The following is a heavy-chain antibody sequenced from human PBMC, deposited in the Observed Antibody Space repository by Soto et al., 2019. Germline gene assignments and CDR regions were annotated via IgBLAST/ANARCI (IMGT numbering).Heavy chain of an antibody. D-gene: IGHD3-22*01. CDR3: ARDQTDSGGYSDS. Sequence: ASVKVSCKASGYTFTSYGISWLRQAPGQGLEWMGWISAYNGNTNYAQKLQGRFTISRDNSKNTVYLQVSKLRAEDTAVYFCARDQTDSGGYSDSWGQGTLVTVSS. CDR1: GYTFTSYG. V-gene: IGHV1-18*01. J-gene: IGHJ4*02. CDR2: ISAYNGNT.